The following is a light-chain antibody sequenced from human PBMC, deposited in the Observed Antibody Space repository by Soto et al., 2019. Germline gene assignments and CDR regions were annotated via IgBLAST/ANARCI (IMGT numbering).Light chain of an antibody. CDR2: GAS. J-gene: IGKJ5*01. CDR1: QTVLSN. CDR3: QQYNNWPIT. Sequence: EIVLTQSPGTLSLSPEEGATLSCRASQTVLSNVAWYQQKPGQAPRLVTYGASTRATGIPARFTGSGSGTEFTLTISSLQSEDFAVYYCQQYNNWPITFGQGTRLEI. V-gene: IGKV3-15*01.